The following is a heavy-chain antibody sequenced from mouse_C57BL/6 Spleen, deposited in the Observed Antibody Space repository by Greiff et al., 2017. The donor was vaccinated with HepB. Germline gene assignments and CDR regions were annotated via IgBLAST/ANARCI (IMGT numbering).Heavy chain of an antibody. CDR3: ARIPIYYGSSGWYFDV. J-gene: IGHJ1*03. D-gene: IGHD1-1*01. Sequence: QVTLKVSGPGILQPSQTLSLTCSFSGFSLSTFGMGVGWIRQPSGKGLEWLAHIWWDDDKYYNPALKSRLTISKDTSKNQVFLKIANVDTADTATYYCARIPIYYGSSGWYFDVWGTGTTVTVSS. CDR1: GFSLSTFGMG. CDR2: IWWDDDK. V-gene: IGHV8-8*01.